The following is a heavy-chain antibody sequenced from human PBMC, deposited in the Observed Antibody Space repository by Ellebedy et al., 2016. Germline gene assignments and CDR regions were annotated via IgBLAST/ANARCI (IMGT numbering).Heavy chain of an antibody. J-gene: IGHJ3*02. CDR1: GYSFTSYW. D-gene: IGHD4-17*01. CDR2: IYPGDSDT. Sequence: GESLKISXKGSGYSFTSYWIAWVRQMPGKGLEWMGIIYPGDSDTTYSPSFQGQVTISADKSISTAYLQWSSLKASDTAMYYCARHGENDYGEPDDPFDIWGQGTMVTVSS. V-gene: IGHV5-51*01. CDR3: ARHGENDYGEPDDPFDI.